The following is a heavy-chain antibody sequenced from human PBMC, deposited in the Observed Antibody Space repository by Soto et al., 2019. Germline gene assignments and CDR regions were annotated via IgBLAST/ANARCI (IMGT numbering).Heavy chain of an antibody. CDR1: GGTFSSYA. V-gene: IGHV1-69*06. Sequence: QVQLVQSGAEVKKPGSSVKVSCKASGGTFSSYAISWVRQAPGQGLEWMGGIIPIFGTANYAQKFQGRVTITADKCTSTAYMELSSLRSEDTAVYYCARASDYDFWSGLPADLYYYYYYGMDVWGQGTTVTVSS. J-gene: IGHJ6*02. D-gene: IGHD3-3*01. CDR2: IIPIFGTA. CDR3: ARASDYDFWSGLPADLYYYYYYGMDV.